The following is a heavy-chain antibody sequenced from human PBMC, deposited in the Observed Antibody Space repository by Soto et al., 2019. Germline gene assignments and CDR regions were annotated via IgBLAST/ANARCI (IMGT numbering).Heavy chain of an antibody. D-gene: IGHD3-9*01. Sequence: GGSLRLSCAASGFTFSSYAMSWVRQAPGKGLEWVSAISGSGGSTYYADSVKGRFTISRDNSKNTLYLQMNSLRAEDTAVYYCAKVDYDILTGYLGYWGQGTLVTVSS. CDR1: GFTFSSYA. V-gene: IGHV3-23*01. CDR2: ISGSGGST. J-gene: IGHJ4*02. CDR3: AKVDYDILTGYLGY.